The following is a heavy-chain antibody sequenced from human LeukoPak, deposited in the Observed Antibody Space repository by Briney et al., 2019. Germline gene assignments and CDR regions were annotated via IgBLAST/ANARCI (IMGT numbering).Heavy chain of an antibody. CDR1: GGTFSSYA. D-gene: IGHD3-22*01. J-gene: IGHJ5*02. CDR3: ARAVITMIVVDSWFDP. V-gene: IGHV1-69*05. CDR2: IIPIFGTA. Sequence: ASVKVSCKASGGTFSSYAISWVRQAPGQGLEWMGGIIPIFGTANYAQKFQGRVTITTDESTSTAYMELSSLRSEDTAVYYCARAVITMIVVDSWFDPWGQGTLVTVSS.